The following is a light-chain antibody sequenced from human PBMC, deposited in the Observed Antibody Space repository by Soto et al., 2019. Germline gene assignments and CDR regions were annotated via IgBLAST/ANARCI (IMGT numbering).Light chain of an antibody. Sequence: QSVLTQPASVSGAPGQPIAISCTGTSSDVGAYNYVSWYQQRPGKAPKLMIYDVSNRPSGVSDRFSGSKSGNTASLTISGLQAEDEADYYCSSYTTSDTYVFGSGTKVTVL. V-gene: IGLV2-14*01. J-gene: IGLJ1*01. CDR2: DVS. CDR1: SSDVGAYNY. CDR3: SSYTTSDTYV.